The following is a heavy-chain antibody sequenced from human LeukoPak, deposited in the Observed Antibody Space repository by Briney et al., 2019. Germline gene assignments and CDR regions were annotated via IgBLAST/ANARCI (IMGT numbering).Heavy chain of an antibody. CDR3: ARDGTSTDDY. Sequence: ASVRVSCKTSGYTFSNFGINWVRQAPGQGLEWMGWISGNNNNPNYGQKFQGRFTVTTDSSTSTAYMELRNLTFDDTAVYYCARDGTSTDDYWGQGTLVTVSS. CDR1: GYTFSNFG. D-gene: IGHD2-2*01. V-gene: IGHV1-18*01. CDR2: ISGNNNNP. J-gene: IGHJ4*02.